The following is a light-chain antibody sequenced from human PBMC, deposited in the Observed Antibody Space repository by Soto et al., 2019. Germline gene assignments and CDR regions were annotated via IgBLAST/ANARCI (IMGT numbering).Light chain of an antibody. V-gene: IGLV2-8*01. Sequence: QSVLTQPPSASGSPGQSVTISRTGTSSDVGGYNYVSWYQQHPGKAPKLMIYDVSHRPSGVSNRFSGSKSGNTASLTVYGLQAEDEADYYCSSYAGSNNLLFGGGTQLTVL. CDR3: SSYAGSNNLL. CDR1: SSDVGGYNY. J-gene: IGLJ2*01. CDR2: DVS.